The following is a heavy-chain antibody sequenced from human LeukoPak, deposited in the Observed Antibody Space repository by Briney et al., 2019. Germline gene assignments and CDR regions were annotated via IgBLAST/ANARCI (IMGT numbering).Heavy chain of an antibody. V-gene: IGHV4-59*01. J-gene: IGHJ4*02. D-gene: IGHD3-10*01. Sequence: SETLCLTCTVSGVSISSYYWSWIRQPPGKGLEWMGDIYYSGSTNYNPSPKWRVTISVDTSKNQFSLKLSSVTAADTAVYYCARGGGTMVRGVIPSFDYGGQGTLVTVSS. CDR2: IYYSGST. CDR1: GVSISSYY. CDR3: ARGGGTMVRGVIPSFDY.